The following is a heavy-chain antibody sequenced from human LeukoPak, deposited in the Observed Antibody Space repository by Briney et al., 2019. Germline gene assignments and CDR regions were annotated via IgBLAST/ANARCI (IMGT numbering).Heavy chain of an antibody. CDR3: ARSNSSGWYYFDY. V-gene: IGHV3-74*01. D-gene: IGHD6-19*01. CDR2: IKSDGSAT. J-gene: IGHJ4*02. CDR1: GFTFSGYW. Sequence: GGSLRLSCAASGFTFSGYWMHWVRQAPGKGLVWVSRIKSDGSATSNADSVKGRFTISRDNAKNTLYLQMNSLRAEDTAVYYCARSNSSGWYYFDYWGQGTLVTVSS.